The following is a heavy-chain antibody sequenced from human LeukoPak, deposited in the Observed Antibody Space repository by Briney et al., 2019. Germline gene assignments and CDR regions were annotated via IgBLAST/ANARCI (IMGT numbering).Heavy chain of an antibody. CDR1: GFSVSSNY. CDR2: IYSGGST. V-gene: IGHV3-66*01. D-gene: IGHD3-10*01. J-gene: IGHJ4*01. CDR3: ARDLGYYYGSGSYYVDY. Sequence: GGSLRLSCAASGFSVSSNYMSWVRQAPGKGLEWVSVIYSGGSTYYADSVKGRFTISRDNSKNTLYLQMNSLRAEDTAVYYCARDLGYYYGSGSYYVDYWGHGTLVTVSS.